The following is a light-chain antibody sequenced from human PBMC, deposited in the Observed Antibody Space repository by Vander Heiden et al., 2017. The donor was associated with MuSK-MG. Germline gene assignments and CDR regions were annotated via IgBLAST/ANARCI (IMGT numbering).Light chain of an antibody. J-gene: IGKJ1*01. CDR1: QSVDNF. CDR3: QQDDYFPRT. Sequence: EIVMTPSPATLSVSPGERATLTCRASQSVDNFLAWYLQKAGQPPKLLIHSASARATGIPARFSGGGSRTEFTLTITSLQSDDFGIYYCQQDDYFPRTFGQGTKVEIK. CDR2: SAS. V-gene: IGKV3-15*01.